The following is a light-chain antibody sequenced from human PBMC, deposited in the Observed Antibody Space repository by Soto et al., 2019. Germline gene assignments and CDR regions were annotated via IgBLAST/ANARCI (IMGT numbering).Light chain of an antibody. CDR1: QSVSNSY. J-gene: IGKJ2*01. V-gene: IGKV3-20*01. CDR3: QQYCNSPRT. CDR2: GAS. Sequence: EIVLTQSPGTLSLSPGERASLSCRASQSVSNSYLAWYQQKPGQAPRLLIYGASSRATGLPDRFSGSGSGTAFTLTISRLEPEDLAVYYCQQYCNSPRTFGQGTKLVIK.